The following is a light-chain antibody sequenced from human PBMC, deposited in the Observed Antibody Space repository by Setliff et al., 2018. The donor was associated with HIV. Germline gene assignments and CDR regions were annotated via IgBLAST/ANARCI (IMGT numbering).Light chain of an antibody. CDR3: SSYAGSNNLYV. CDR2: EVS. Sequence: QSVLTQPPPASGSPGQSVTISCTGTSSDVGGYNYVSWYQQHPGKAPKLMIYEVSKRPSGVPDRFSGSKSGNTASLTVSGLQAEDEADYYCSSYAGSNNLYVFGTGNKVTVL. CDR1: SSDVGGYNY. V-gene: IGLV2-8*01. J-gene: IGLJ1*01.